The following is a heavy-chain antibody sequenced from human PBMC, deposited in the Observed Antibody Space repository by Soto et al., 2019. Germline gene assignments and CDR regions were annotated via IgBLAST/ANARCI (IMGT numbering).Heavy chain of an antibody. V-gene: IGHV1-2*04. CDR1: GYTFTGYY. CDR2: INPNSGGT. J-gene: IGHJ4*02. Sequence: QVQLVQSGAEVKKPGASVKVSCKASGYTFTGYYMHWVRQAPGQGLEWMGWINPNSGGTNYAQKFQGWVTMTRDTAISTAYMELSRLRSDDTAVYYCARSGYCSRGSCPFFDYWGQGTLVTVSS. D-gene: IGHD2-15*01. CDR3: ARSGYCSRGSCPFFDY.